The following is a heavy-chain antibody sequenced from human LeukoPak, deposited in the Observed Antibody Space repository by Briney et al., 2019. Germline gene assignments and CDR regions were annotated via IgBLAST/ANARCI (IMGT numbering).Heavy chain of an antibody. Sequence: GGSLRLSCAASGFTLSGYEMNWVRQAPGKGLEWVSFINSPGHTMYYSDSVKGRFTISRDNSMNTLLLQMNSLSSEDTAVYSCFTGSAYYYDSWGQGTLVTVSS. CDR2: INSPGHTM. CDR3: FTGSAYYYDS. D-gene: IGHD3-22*01. V-gene: IGHV3-48*03. J-gene: IGHJ5*01. CDR1: GFTLSGYE.